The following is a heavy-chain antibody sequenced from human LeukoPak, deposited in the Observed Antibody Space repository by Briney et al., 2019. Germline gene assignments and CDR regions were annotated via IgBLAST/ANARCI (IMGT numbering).Heavy chain of an antibody. V-gene: IGHV7-4-1*02. J-gene: IGHJ3*02. CDR2: INTNTGNP. CDR3: ARSVEEDIVVVVAVMADAFDI. CDR1: GYTFTSYA. D-gene: IGHD2-15*01. Sequence: ASVKVSCKASGYTFTSYAMNWVRQAPGQGLEWMGWINTNTGNPTYAQGFTGRFVFSLDTSVSTAYLQISSLKAEDTAVYYCARSVEEDIVVVVAVMADAFDIWGQGTMVTVSS.